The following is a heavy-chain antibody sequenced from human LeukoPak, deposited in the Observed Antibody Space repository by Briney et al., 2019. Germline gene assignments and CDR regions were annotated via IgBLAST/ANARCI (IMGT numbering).Heavy chain of an antibody. J-gene: IGHJ5*02. CDR2: IYYSGST. V-gene: IGHV4-31*03. CDR1: GGSISSGGYY. D-gene: IGHD3-22*01. CDR3: ARDKDSSGYPNWFDP. Sequence: SETLSLTCTVSGGSISSGGYYWSWIRQHPGKGLEWIGYIYYSGSTYYNPSLKSRVTISVDTSKNQFSLKLSSVTAADTAVYYCARDKDSSGYPNWFDPWGQGTLVTVSS.